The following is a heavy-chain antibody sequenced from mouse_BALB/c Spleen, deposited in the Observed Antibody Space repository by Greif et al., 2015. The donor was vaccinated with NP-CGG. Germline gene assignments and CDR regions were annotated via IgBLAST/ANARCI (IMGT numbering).Heavy chain of an antibody. Sequence: DVQLVESGGDLVKPGGSLKLSCAASGFTFSSYGMSWVRQTPDKRLEWVATISSGGSYTYYPDSVKGRFTISRDNAKNTLYLQMSSLKSEDTATYYCARQDYDYDRGYFDVWGAGTTVTVSS. D-gene: IGHD2-4*01. CDR2: ISSGGSYT. CDR3: ARQDYDYDRGYFDV. CDR1: GFTFSSYG. J-gene: IGHJ1*01. V-gene: IGHV5-6*01.